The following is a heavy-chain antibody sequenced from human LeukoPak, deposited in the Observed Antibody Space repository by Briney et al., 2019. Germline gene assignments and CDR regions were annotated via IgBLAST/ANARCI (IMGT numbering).Heavy chain of an antibody. CDR2: ISGKSDNS. CDR1: GFVFSSYA. V-gene: IGHV3-21*01. Sequence: NTGGSLRLSCAASGFVFSSYAFNWVRQAPGKGLEWVSFISGKSDNSYYADSVEGRFTVSRDNAKNSLFLQLNSLRAEDTAVYYCARGGTWPSSAGYYYYYGMDVWGQGTTVTVSS. J-gene: IGHJ6*02. CDR3: ARGGTWPSSAGYYYYYGMDV. D-gene: IGHD6-6*01.